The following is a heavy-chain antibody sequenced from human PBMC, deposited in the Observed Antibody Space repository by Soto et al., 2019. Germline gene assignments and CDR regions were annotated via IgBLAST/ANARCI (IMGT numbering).Heavy chain of an antibody. V-gene: IGHV4-59*08. CDR3: ARHSSSWPVFDY. D-gene: IGHD6-13*01. CDR1: GGSIGNSY. J-gene: IGHJ4*02. Sequence: QVQLQESGPGLVKPSETLSLTCTVSGGSIGNSYWSWIRQSPGKGLGWIGYIYYSGSSNSNPTLKSRFSISVDTSKHLFSLKLSSVTAADTAVYYCARHSSSWPVFDYWGQGTLVIVSS. CDR2: IYYSGSS.